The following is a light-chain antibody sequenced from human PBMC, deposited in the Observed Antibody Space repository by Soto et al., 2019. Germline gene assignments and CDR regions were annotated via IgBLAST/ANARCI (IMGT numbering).Light chain of an antibody. CDR2: AAS. Sequence: DIQITHSPSTLSGSVGDRVTITFLASQTISSWLAWYQQKPGKAPNLLIYAASTLQTAVPSRFSGSGSGTEFTLTISSLQPEDFATYYCQILNSSPITFGQGTRLEIK. V-gene: IGKV1-9*01. CDR1: QTISSW. CDR3: QILNSSPIT. J-gene: IGKJ5*01.